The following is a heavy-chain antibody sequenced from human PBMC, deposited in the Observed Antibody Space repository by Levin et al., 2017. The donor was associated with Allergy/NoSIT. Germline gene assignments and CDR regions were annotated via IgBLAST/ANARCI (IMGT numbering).Heavy chain of an antibody. V-gene: IGHV1-18*01. D-gene: IGHD3-10*01. CDR2: IKSKNGNT. CDR3: ARGSGSSSAGLEY. J-gene: IGHJ4*02. Sequence: ASVKVSCQASGYTFINHDITWVRRAPGQGLEWMGWIKSKNGNTNYAQKVQGRITLTTDTSTSTAYMELRSLRSDDTAVYYCARGSGSSSAGLEYWGQGTLLTVPS. CDR1: GYTFINHD.